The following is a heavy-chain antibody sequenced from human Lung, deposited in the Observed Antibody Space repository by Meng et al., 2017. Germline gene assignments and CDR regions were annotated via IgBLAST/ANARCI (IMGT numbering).Heavy chain of an antibody. CDR3: ARGQKGYFDL. CDR1: GGSISSSNYY. V-gene: IGHV4-30-4*01. Sequence: QVWLQDSGPGLVKPSQTLSLTCTVSGGSISSSNYYWSWIRQPPGKGLEWSGHIYNSGSTYYNPSLKSRITISVDTSKNQFSLKLSSVTAADTAVYYCARGQKGYFDLWGRGTLVTVSS. CDR2: IYNSGST. J-gene: IGHJ2*01.